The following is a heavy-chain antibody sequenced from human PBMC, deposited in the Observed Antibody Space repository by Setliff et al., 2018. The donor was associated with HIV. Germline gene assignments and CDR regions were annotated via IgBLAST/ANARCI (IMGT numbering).Heavy chain of an antibody. CDR2: INPKSDGT. CDR1: GYSFTDYY. CDR3: ARGMDYYDTSGYDLDAFDI. V-gene: IGHV1-2*04. J-gene: IGHJ3*02. D-gene: IGHD3-22*01. Sequence: ASVKVSCKASGYSFTDYYIHWVRQAPGQGLGWMGWINPKSDGTNYAQKFQGWITMTRDTSISTAYMELSRLRSDDTAVYYCARGMDYYDTSGYDLDAFDIWGQGTMVTVS.